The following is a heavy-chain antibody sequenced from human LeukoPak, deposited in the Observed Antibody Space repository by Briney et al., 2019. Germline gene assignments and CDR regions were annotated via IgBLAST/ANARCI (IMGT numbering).Heavy chain of an antibody. V-gene: IGHV4-34*01. CDR2: INHSGST. CDR1: GGSFSGYY. J-gene: IGHJ5*02. CDR3: ARGRIVVVVAATWFDP. Sequence: SETLSLTCAVYGGSFSGYYWSWIRQPPGKGLEWIGEINHSGSTNYNPSLKSRVTISGDTSKNQFSLKRSSVTAADTAVYYCARGRIVVVVAATWFDPWGQGTLVTVSS. D-gene: IGHD2-15*01.